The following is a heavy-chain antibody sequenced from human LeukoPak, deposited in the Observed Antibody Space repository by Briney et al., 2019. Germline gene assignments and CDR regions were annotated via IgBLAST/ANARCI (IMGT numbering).Heavy chain of an antibody. Sequence: PGGSLRLSCAASAFXFSSFGMHWVRQAPGKGLEWVAVIWYDGSNKYYADSVEGRFTISRDNSKNTLYLQMNSLRAEDTAVYYCARDRETWYFDFWGQGTLVTVSS. CDR2: IWYDGSNK. CDR3: ARDRETWYFDF. V-gene: IGHV3-33*01. CDR1: AFXFSSFG. J-gene: IGHJ4*02.